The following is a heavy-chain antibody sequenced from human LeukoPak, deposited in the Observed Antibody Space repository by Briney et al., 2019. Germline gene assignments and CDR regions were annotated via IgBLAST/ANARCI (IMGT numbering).Heavy chain of an antibody. Sequence: EESLKISCKGSGYSFTSYWIGWVRQMPGKGLEWMEIIYPGDSDTRYSPSFQGQVTISADKSISTAYLQWSSLKASDTAMYCCARLSYGGGDCYTNNWLDPWGQERLVTVSS. CDR3: ARLSYGGGDCYTNNWLDP. D-gene: IGHD2-21*01. V-gene: IGHV5-51*01. CDR1: GYSFTSYW. J-gene: IGHJ5*02. CDR2: IYPGDSDT.